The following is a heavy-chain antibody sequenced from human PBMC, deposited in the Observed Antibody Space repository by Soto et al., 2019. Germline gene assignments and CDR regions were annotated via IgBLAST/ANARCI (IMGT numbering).Heavy chain of an antibody. J-gene: IGHJ4*02. D-gene: IGHD4-17*01. CDR2: IIPILDIA. CDR3: ARDVGLGPVTVSSHVDY. Sequence: QVQLVQSGAEVKKPGSSVKVSCKASGGTFSNYTIPWVRQAPGQGLEWMGRIIPILDIANYAKKFQGRVTITADKSTSTGYMELSSLRSEDTAVYYCARDVGLGPVTVSSHVDYWGQGTLVIVSS. CDR1: GGTFSNYT. V-gene: IGHV1-69*08.